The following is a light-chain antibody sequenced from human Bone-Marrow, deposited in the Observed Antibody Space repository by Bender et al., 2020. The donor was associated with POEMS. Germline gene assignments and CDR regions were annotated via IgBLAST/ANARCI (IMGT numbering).Light chain of an antibody. CDR3: QAWDTYSVI. J-gene: IGLJ2*01. Sequence: SYEVSQPPSVAVSPGQTASIPCSGHDLGDKYVAWYQQKPGQSPVLVIYQDTKRPSGIPERFSGSNSGNTATLTISGTQAMDEADYYCQAWDTYSVIFGGGTKLTVL. V-gene: IGLV3-1*01. CDR2: QDT. CDR1: DLGDKY.